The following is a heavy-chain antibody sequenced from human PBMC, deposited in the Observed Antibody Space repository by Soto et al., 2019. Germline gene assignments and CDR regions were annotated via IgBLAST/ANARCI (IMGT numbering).Heavy chain of an antibody. CDR3: AKDDWNDGLYYFDY. V-gene: IGHV3-30*18. CDR2: ISSDVSNK. D-gene: IGHD1-1*01. CDR1: GFTFSSYG. J-gene: IGHJ4*01. Sequence: QVQLVESGGGVVQPGGSLRLSCAASGFTFSSYGMHWVRQAPGKGLEWVAVISSDVSNKNYADSVKGRFTISRDNSKNTLYLQMNSLRADDTAVYYCAKDDWNDGLYYFDYWGHGTLVTVSS.